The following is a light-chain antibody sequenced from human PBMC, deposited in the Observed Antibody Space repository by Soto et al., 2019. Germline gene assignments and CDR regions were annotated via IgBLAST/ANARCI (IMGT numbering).Light chain of an antibody. J-gene: IGKJ1*01. V-gene: IGKV1-39*01. CDR1: QTVNTY. CDR3: QQGYSNPWT. CDR2: AAS. Sequence: DIQMTQSPSSLSASIGDRVTITCRASQTVNTYLHWYQQKPGKAPKLLIYAASNLQSGVPSRFSGSGSGTNFTLSLNSLLPEDFATYYCQQGYSNPWTFGQGTKVEIK.